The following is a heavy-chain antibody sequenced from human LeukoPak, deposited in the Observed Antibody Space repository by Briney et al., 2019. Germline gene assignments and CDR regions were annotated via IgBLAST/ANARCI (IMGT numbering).Heavy chain of an antibody. CDR3: ARVLYGSSVNVIGY. J-gene: IGHJ4*02. CDR2: MNEYGTEK. CDR1: GFTFSRYW. D-gene: IGHD2-2*01. Sequence: GGSLRLSCAASGFTFSRYWMNWVRQAPGRGLGWVANMNEYGTEKYYVGSVRGRFTISRDNAEKSLFLHMNSLRVEDTAVYRCARVLYGSSVNVIGYWGPGTLVTVSS. V-gene: IGHV3-7*01.